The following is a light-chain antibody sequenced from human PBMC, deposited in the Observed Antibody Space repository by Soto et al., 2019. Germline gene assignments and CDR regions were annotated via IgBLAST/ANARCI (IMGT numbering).Light chain of an antibody. CDR1: QSVSSN. Sequence: EIVMTQSPATLSVSPGERATLSCRASQSVSSNLAWYQQKPGQAPRLLIFGASTRATGIPAKFSGSGSGKEVTLTIGSLQSEDFAVYYCQHYNTWPFTFGAGTKVDIK. V-gene: IGKV3-15*01. J-gene: IGKJ3*01. CDR2: GAS. CDR3: QHYNTWPFT.